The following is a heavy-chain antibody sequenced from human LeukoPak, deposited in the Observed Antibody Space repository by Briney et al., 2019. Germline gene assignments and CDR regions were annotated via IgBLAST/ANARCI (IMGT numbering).Heavy chain of an antibody. CDR2: IYYSGST. J-gene: IGHJ5*02. CDR3: ARQVSWGVGATPGWFDP. Sequence: SETLSLTCTVSGGSLSSYYRSWIRQPPGKGLEWIWYIYYSGSTNYNPSLKCRVTISVDTSKNQFSLKLSSVTAADTAVYYCARQVSWGVGATPGWFDPWGQGTLVTVSS. CDR1: GGSLSSYY. V-gene: IGHV4-59*08. D-gene: IGHD1-26*01.